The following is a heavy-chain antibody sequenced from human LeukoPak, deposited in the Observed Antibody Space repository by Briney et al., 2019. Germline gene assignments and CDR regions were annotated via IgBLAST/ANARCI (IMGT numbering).Heavy chain of an antibody. CDR3: TTEDDYVWGSLNY. Sequence: GGSLRLSCAASGFTFSNAWMSWVRQAPGKGLEWVGRIKSKTDGGTTDYAAPVKGRFTISRDDSKNTLYLQMNSLKTEDTAVYYCTTEDDYVWGSLNYWGQGTLVTVSS. D-gene: IGHD3-16*01. J-gene: IGHJ4*02. CDR1: GFTFSNAW. V-gene: IGHV3-15*01. CDR2: IKSKTDGGTT.